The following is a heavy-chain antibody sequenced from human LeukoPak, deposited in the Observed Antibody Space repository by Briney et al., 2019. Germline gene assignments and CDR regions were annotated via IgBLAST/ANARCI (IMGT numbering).Heavy chain of an antibody. CDR2: MNHSGST. CDR3: ARGPPSYDYVWGSYRYFNAFDS. V-gene: IGHV4-34*01. Sequence: SETLSLTCAVYGGSFSGYYGSWIRQPPGKGLEWIGEMNHSGSTNYNPSLKSRVTISVDTSKNQFSLKLSSVTAADTAVYYCARGPPSYDYVWGSYRYFNAFDSWGQGTMVTVSS. D-gene: IGHD3-16*02. J-gene: IGHJ3*02. CDR1: GGSFSGYY.